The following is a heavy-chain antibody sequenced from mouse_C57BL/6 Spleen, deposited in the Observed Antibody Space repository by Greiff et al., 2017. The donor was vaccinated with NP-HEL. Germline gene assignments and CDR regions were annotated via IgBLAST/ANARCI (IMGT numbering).Heavy chain of an antibody. J-gene: IGHJ2*01. CDR2: ISYDGSN. Sequence: EVKVEESGPGLVKPSQSLSLTCSVTGYSITSGYYWNWIRQFPGNKLEWMGYISYDGSNNYNPSLKNRISITRDTSKNQFFLKLNSVTTEDTATYYCAREGGGSSYYFDYWGQGTTLTVSS. CDR3: AREGGGSSYYFDY. D-gene: IGHD1-1*01. V-gene: IGHV3-6*01. CDR1: GYSITSGYY.